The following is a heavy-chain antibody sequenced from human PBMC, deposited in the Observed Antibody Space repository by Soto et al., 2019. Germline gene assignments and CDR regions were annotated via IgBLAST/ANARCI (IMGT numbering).Heavy chain of an antibody. CDR2: IRSKANDYAT. Sequence: EVQLVESGGGLVQPGGSLKLSCAASGFTFSGSAMHWVRQASGKGLAWVGRIRSKANDYATVYAASVKGRFTISRDDSKNTAYLQMNSLKTEDTAVYYCTRQGYGDLYGIDVWGLGTTVTVSS. D-gene: IGHD4-17*01. J-gene: IGHJ6*02. CDR3: TRQGYGDLYGIDV. CDR1: GFTFSGSA. V-gene: IGHV3-73*02.